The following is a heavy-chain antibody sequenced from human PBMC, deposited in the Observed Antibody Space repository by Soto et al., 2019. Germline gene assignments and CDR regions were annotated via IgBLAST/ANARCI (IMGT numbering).Heavy chain of an antibody. CDR1: GFTFRTYS. CDR2: ISSDSTYI. V-gene: IGHV3-21*01. D-gene: IGHD6-25*01. Sequence: EVQLVESGGGLVKPGESLRLSCAASGFTFRTYSMNWVRQVPGKALEWVSAISSDSTYIFYADSVKGRFTISRDNAKNSLYLQINSLRAEDTAVYYCARDLGVTATGPSLDYWGQGTQVTVSS. J-gene: IGHJ4*02. CDR3: ARDLGVTATGPSLDY.